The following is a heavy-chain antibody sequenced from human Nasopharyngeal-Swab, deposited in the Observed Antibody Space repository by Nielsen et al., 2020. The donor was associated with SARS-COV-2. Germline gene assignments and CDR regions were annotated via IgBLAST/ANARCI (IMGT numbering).Heavy chain of an antibody. CDR2: ISAYNGNT. J-gene: IGHJ6*02. Sequence: WVRQAPGQGLEWMGWISAYNGNTNYAQKFQGRVTITADESTSTAYMELSSLRSEDTAVYYCAEGVNCSSTSCYYYYGMDVWGQGTTVTVSS. D-gene: IGHD2-2*01. CDR3: AEGVNCSSTSCYYYYGMDV. V-gene: IGHV1-18*01.